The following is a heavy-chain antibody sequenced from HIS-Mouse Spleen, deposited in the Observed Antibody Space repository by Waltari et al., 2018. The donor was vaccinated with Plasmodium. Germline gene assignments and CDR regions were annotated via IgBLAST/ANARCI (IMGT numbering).Heavy chain of an antibody. CDR2: INPNSGGT. Sequence: QVQLVQSGAEVKKPGASVKVSCKASGYTFTGYYMHWVRQAHGKGLEWMGWINPNSGGTNYAQKFQGRVTMTRDTSISTAYMELSRLRSDDTAVYYCARVLGYKAAAGTFVEYFQHWGQGTLVTVSS. D-gene: IGHD6-13*01. CDR1: GYTFTGYY. V-gene: IGHV1-2*02. J-gene: IGHJ1*01. CDR3: ARVLGYKAAAGTFVEYFQH.